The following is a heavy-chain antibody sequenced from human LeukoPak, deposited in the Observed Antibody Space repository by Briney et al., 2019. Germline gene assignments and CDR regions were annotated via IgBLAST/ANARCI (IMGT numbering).Heavy chain of an antibody. V-gene: IGHV3-23*01. CDR1: GFTFSSYS. Sequence: QSGGSLRLSCAASGFTFSSYSMNWVRQAPGKGLEWVSSISDSGGSTHYADSVKGRFTISRDNPKNTLYLQMNSLRAEDTAPYYCAKGMFYYGSGSSDYWGQGTLVTVSS. CDR2: ISDSGGST. D-gene: IGHD3-10*01. J-gene: IGHJ4*02. CDR3: AKGMFYYGSGSSDY.